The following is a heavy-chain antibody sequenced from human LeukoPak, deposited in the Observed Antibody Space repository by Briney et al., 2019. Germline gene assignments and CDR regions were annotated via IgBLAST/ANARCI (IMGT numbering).Heavy chain of an antibody. J-gene: IGHJ6*02. CDR2: LTGSGYST. D-gene: IGHD2-2*01. CDR3: AKTPEGQPNYYLYGMDV. V-gene: IGHV3-23*01. Sequence: GGSLRLSCAASGFTFSSYAMSWVRQAPGKGLEWVSALTGSGYSTYYADSVKGRFTISRDNSKNTLYLQMNSLRAEGTAVYYCAKTPEGQPNYYLYGMDVWGQGTTVTVSS. CDR1: GFTFSSYA.